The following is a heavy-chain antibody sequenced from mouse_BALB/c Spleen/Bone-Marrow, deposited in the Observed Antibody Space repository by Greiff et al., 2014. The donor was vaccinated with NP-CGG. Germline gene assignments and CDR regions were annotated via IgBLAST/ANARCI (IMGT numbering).Heavy chain of an antibody. CDR1: GYTFTNYW. CDR3: ARIYYYGRDY. Sequence: QVQLKESGAELAKPGASVKMSCKASGYTFTNYWMHWVKQRPGQGLEWIGYINPSTGYTEYNQKFKDKATLTADKSSSTAYMQLSSLTSEDSEVYYCARIYYYGRDYWGQGTTLTVSS. J-gene: IGHJ2*01. D-gene: IGHD1-1*01. CDR2: INPSTGYT. V-gene: IGHV1-7*01.